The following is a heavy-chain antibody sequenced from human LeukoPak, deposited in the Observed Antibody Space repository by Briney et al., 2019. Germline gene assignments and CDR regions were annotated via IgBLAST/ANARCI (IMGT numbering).Heavy chain of an antibody. CDR2: IYYCGST. CDR3: ARHVGRYVSIGEAQHFDY. Sequence: SETLSLTCTVSGGSISSSSYYWGWIRQPPGKGLEWIGSIYYCGSTCYNLSLTSRVTKSVDTSKNQFSLKLSSVTAADTAVYYCARHVGRYVSIGEAQHFDYWGQGTLVTVSS. J-gene: IGHJ4*02. D-gene: IGHD3-10*01. V-gene: IGHV4-39*01. CDR1: GGSISSSSYY.